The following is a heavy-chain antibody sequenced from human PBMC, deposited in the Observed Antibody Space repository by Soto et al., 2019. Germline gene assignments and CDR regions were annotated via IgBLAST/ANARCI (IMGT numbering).Heavy chain of an antibody. CDR3: TTGNGCSGGSCFYYYYYMDV. CDR2: IKSKTDGGTT. V-gene: IGHV3-15*01. D-gene: IGHD2-15*01. CDR1: GFTFSNAW. Sequence: GGSLRLSCAASGFTFSNAWMSWVRQAPGKGLEWVGRIKSKTDGGTTDYAAPVKGRFTISRDDSKNTLYLQMNSLKTEDTAVYYCTTGNGCSGGSCFYYYYYMDVWGKGTTVTVSS. J-gene: IGHJ6*03.